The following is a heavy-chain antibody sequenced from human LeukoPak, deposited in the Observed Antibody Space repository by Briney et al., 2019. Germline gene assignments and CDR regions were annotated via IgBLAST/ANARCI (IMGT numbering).Heavy chain of an antibody. CDR2: IIPIFGTA. Sequence: SVKVSCKASGGTFSSYAISWVRQAPGQGLEWMGGIIPIFGTANYAQKFQGRVPITADKSTSTAYMELSSLRSEDTAVYYCAREAAVAGTEYWGQGTLVTVSS. CDR3: AREAAVAGTEY. V-gene: IGHV1-69*06. CDR1: GGTFSSYA. D-gene: IGHD6-13*01. J-gene: IGHJ4*02.